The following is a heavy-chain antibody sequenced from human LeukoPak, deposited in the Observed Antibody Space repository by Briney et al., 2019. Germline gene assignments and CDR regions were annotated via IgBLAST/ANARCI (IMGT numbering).Heavy chain of an antibody. J-gene: IGHJ4*02. V-gene: IGHV5-51*01. CDR3: ASLSGDGYNYIDN. CDR2: IYPADSDT. Sequence: GESLKISCKGSGYSFTNYWIGRVRQMPGKGLGWMGFIYPADSDTRYSPSFQGQVTLSADKSISTAFLPWSSLSAADTPIYYCASLSGDGYNYIDNWGQGNLVTVSS. CDR1: GYSFTNYW. D-gene: IGHD5-24*01.